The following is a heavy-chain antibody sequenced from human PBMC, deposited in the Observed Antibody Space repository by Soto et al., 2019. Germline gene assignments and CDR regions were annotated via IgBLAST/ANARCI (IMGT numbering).Heavy chain of an antibody. J-gene: IGHJ6*02. CDR1: GDSVSSNSAA. Sequence: SQTLSLTCAISGDSVSSNSAAWNWIRQSPSRGLEWLGRTYYRSKWYNDYAVSVKSRITINPDTSKNQFSLQLNSVTPEDTAVYYCARDFRGLAGGGEGRYDYYGMDVWGQGTTVSVSS. V-gene: IGHV6-1*01. CDR2: TYYRSKWYN. CDR3: ARDFRGLAGGGEGRYDYYGMDV. D-gene: IGHD3-10*01.